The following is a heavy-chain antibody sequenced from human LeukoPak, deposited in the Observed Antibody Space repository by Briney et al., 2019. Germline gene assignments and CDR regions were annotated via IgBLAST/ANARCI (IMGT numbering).Heavy chain of an antibody. CDR2: LYSGGST. D-gene: IGHD6-19*01. CDR3: ARDPGGYSSGGELDV. CDR1: GFTVSTNY. J-gene: IGHJ6*04. Sequence: GGSLRLSCAASGFTVSTNYMSWVRQAPGKGLEWVSVLYSGGSTYYADSVQGRFTISRDNAKNSLYLQMNSLRAEDMAVYYCARDPGGYSSGGELDVWGKGATVTVSS. V-gene: IGHV3-66*01.